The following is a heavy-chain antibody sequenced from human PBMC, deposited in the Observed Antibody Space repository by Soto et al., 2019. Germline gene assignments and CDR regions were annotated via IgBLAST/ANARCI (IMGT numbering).Heavy chain of an antibody. Sequence: ASVKVSCKASGYTFTSYAMHWVRQAPGQRLEWMGWINAGNGNTKYSQKFQGRVTITRDTSASTAYMELSSLRSEDTAVYYCARPLTLGAALGYWGQGTLVTVSS. CDR1: GYTFTSYA. D-gene: IGHD1-26*01. CDR2: INAGNGNT. J-gene: IGHJ4*02. V-gene: IGHV1-3*01. CDR3: ARPLTLGAALGY.